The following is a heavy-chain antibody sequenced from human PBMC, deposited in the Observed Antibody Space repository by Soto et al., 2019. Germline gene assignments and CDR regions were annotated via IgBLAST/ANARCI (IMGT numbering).Heavy chain of an antibody. CDR2: MNPNSGNT. D-gene: IGHD1-26*01. CDR1: GYTFTSYD. V-gene: IGHV1-8*01. CDR3: ARGRVRESYYYYGMDV. J-gene: IGHJ6*02. Sequence: ASVKVSCKASGYTFTSYDINWVRQATGQGLEWMGWMNPNSGNTGYAQKFQGRVTMTRNTSISTAYMELSSLRSEDTAVYYCARGRVRESYYYYGMDVWGQGTKVTVSS.